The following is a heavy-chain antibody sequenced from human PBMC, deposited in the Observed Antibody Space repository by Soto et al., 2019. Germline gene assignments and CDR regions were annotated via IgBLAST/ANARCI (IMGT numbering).Heavy chain of an antibody. Sequence: PSETLSLTCTVSGASVSSGTYCWSWIRQPPGKGLEWIGYIHYSGSTDYNPSLKSRVTISVDRSKNQFSLKVNSVTTADTAVYYCARVEVACRTPVMDVWGQGTTVTVSS. D-gene: IGHD2-15*01. J-gene: IGHJ6*02. CDR2: IHYSGST. CDR1: GASVSSGTYC. V-gene: IGHV4-61*01. CDR3: ARVEVACRTPVMDV.